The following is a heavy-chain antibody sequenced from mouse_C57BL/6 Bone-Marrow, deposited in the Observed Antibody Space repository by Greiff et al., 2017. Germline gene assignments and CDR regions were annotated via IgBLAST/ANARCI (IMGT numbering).Heavy chain of an antibody. CDR3: ARPSYYYGSSYGFDY. D-gene: IGHD1-1*01. Sequence: VQLQQPGAELVKPGASVKMSCKASGYTFTSYWITWVKQRPGQGLEWIGDIYPGSGSTNYNEKFKSKATLTVDTSSSTAYMQLSSLTSEDSAVYYCARPSYYYGSSYGFDYWGQGTTLTVSS. CDR2: IYPGSGST. CDR1: GYTFTSYW. J-gene: IGHJ2*01. V-gene: IGHV1-55*01.